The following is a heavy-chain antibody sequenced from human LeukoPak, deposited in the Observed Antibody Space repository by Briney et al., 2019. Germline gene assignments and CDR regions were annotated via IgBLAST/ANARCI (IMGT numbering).Heavy chain of an antibody. CDR3: TRPQRIEANAFDV. J-gene: IGHJ3*01. Sequence: GGSLRLSCAASGFTFSDGPMHWVRQASGKGLEWIGRMRSKPNNYATAYAASVKGRFTISRDDLKTTAHLQMNSLETEDTAVYYCTRPQRIEANAFDVWGQGTMVSVSS. V-gene: IGHV3-73*01. CDR1: GFTFSDGP. CDR2: MRSKPNNYAT. D-gene: IGHD2/OR15-2a*01.